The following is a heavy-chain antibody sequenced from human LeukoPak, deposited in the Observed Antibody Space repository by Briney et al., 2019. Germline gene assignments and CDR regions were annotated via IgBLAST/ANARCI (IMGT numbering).Heavy chain of an antibody. CDR3: ARDRAGYNWVDY. Sequence: GGSLRLSCVGSGFTFSRHSMNWVRQAPGKGLEWNSYISSSSSHIYYSDSVKGRFTISRDNAKNSVYLQMNSLRAEDTAVYFCARDRAGYNWVDYWGQGTLVSVSS. CDR1: GFTFSRHS. CDR2: ISSSSSHI. J-gene: IGHJ4*02. V-gene: IGHV3-48*01. D-gene: IGHD5-24*01.